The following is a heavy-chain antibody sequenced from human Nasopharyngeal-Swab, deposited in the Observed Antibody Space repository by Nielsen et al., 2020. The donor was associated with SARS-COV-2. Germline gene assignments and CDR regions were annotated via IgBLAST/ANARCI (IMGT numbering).Heavy chain of an antibody. V-gene: IGHV3-15*01. Sequence: WIRQPPGKGLEWVGRIKSKTDGGTTDYAAPVKGRFTISRDDSKNTLYLQMNSLKTEGTAVYYCTTACYYDSSGYPAGEDDAFDIWGQGTMVTVSS. CDR2: IKSKTDGGTT. J-gene: IGHJ3*02. CDR3: TTACYYDSSGYPAGEDDAFDI. D-gene: IGHD3-22*01.